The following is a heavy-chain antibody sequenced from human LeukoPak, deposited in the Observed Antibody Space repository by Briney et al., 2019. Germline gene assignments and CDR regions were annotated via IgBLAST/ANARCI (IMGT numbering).Heavy chain of an antibody. Sequence: SETLSLTCTVSGGSISSYYWSWIRQPAGKGLEWIGRIYTSGSTNYDPSLKGRVTMSVDTSKNQFSLKLSSVTAADTAVYYCARDSYSSSFDYWGQGTLVTVSS. V-gene: IGHV4-4*07. CDR3: ARDSYSSSFDY. CDR2: IYTSGST. J-gene: IGHJ4*02. CDR1: GGSISSYY. D-gene: IGHD6-13*01.